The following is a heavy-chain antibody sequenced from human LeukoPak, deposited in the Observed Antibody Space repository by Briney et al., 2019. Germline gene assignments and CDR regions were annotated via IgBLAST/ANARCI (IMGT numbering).Heavy chain of an antibody. D-gene: IGHD2-15*01. V-gene: IGHV1-2*02. J-gene: IGHJ4*02. CDR3: ARDRAYCSGGSCYSKYGYFDY. CDR2: INPNSGDT. CDR1: VYTFTGYY. Sequence: SVNLSCTPSVYTFTGYYMRWVRPAPRQGLEWMVWINPNSGDTNYAQKFQGSVTMTRDTSISTAYMEMSRLRSDDTAVYYCARDRAYCSGGSCYSKYGYFDYWGQGTLVTVSP.